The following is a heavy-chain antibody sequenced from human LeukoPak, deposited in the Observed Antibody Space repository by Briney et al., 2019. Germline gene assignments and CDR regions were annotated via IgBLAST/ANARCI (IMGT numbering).Heavy chain of an antibody. D-gene: IGHD5-12*01. CDR1: GFSFSDFG. Sequence: GGSLGLSCIASGFSFSDFGMHWVRQAPGKGLEWVAVISYDGSNEYYADSVKGRFTISRDNSKNTLYMQVSSLKSDDTAVYYCARIHSGYEPPKEYYGMDVWGKGTTVTVSS. J-gene: IGHJ6*04. V-gene: IGHV3-30*03. CDR3: ARIHSGYEPPKEYYGMDV. CDR2: ISYDGSNE.